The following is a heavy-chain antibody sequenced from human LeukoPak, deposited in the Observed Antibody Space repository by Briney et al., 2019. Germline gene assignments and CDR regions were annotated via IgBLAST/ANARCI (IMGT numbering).Heavy chain of an antibody. J-gene: IGHJ6*02. Sequence: GGSLRLSCATSGFTFGIYTMNWVRQAPGKGLEWVSCISSGGTYIYNADSVKGRFTISRDNAKNSLYLQMNNLRAEDTAVYYCAREEDSSTIRSSHGMDVWGQGTTVTVSS. V-gene: IGHV3-21*01. CDR2: ISSGGTYI. CDR1: GFTFGIYT. CDR3: AREEDSSTIRSSHGMDV. D-gene: IGHD6-6*01.